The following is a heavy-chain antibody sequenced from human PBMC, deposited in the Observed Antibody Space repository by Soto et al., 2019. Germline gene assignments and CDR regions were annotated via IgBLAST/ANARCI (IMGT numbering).Heavy chain of an antibody. V-gene: IGHV1-2*02. J-gene: IGHJ5*02. D-gene: IGHD6-6*01. CDR3: AKDLTRQLAYWLDP. CDR2: INAHSGGT. CDR1: GFSFTGYY. Sequence: ASVKVSCKASGFSFTGYYIHWLRQAPGQGLEWMGWINAHSGGTEYAQKFQGRVTLTRDTSISTAYMTLSSLRSDDTAIYYCAKDLTRQLAYWLDPWGHVPHVTFSS.